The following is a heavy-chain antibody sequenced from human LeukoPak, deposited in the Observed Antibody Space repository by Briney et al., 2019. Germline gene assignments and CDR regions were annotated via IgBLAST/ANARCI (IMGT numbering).Heavy chain of an antibody. Sequence: PGGSLRLSCVASGFTSGVYAMSWVRQAPGKGLEWVSAFSGGGDSFYADSVRGRFSVSADKSKNILYLQMNSLRVEDTAVYYCARDPRGLLRFLEWFRDARNYYYYYGMDVWGQGTTVTVSS. CDR2: FSGGGDS. D-gene: IGHD3-3*01. CDR1: GFTSGVYA. J-gene: IGHJ6*02. V-gene: IGHV3-23*01. CDR3: ARDPRGLLRFLEWFRDARNYYYYYGMDV.